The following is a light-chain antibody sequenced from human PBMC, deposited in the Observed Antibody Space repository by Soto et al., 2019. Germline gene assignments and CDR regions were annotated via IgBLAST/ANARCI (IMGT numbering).Light chain of an antibody. Sequence: QSVLTQPRSVSGSPGQSVTISCTGTSNDVGGYNFVSWYQQLPGKAPKLMIYDVTKRPSGVPDRFSGSKSGNTASLTISGLQTEDEADYYCSSYTSNNTWVFGGGTKLTVL. CDR2: DVT. CDR3: SSYTSNNTWV. J-gene: IGLJ3*02. V-gene: IGLV2-11*01. CDR1: SNDVGGYNF.